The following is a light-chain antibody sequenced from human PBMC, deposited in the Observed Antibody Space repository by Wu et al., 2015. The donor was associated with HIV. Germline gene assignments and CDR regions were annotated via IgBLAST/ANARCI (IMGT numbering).Light chain of an antibody. CDR2: GAS. V-gene: IGKV3-20*01. J-gene: IGKJ2*01. Sequence: EIVLTQSPGTLSLSPGERATLSCRASQSVSNSYLAWYQHKPGQAPRLLIYGASSRATGIPDRFSGSGSGTDFTLTISRLEPEDFAVYYCQPYGSSPRTFGQGTKLEIK. CDR1: QSVSNSY. CDR3: QPYGSSPRT.